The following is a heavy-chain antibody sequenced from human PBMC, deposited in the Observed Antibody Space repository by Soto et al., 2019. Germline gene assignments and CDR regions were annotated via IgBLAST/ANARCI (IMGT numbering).Heavy chain of an antibody. CDR1: GFTFSSYG. Sequence: QVQLVESGGGVVQPGRSLRLSCAASGFTFSSYGMHWVRQAPGKGLEWVAVIWYDGSNKYYADSVKGRFTISRDNSKNTLYLQMNSLRAEDTGVYYCAREGVTGDAFDIWGQGTMVTVSS. V-gene: IGHV3-33*01. CDR3: AREGVTGDAFDI. CDR2: IWYDGSNK. J-gene: IGHJ3*02. D-gene: IGHD2-21*02.